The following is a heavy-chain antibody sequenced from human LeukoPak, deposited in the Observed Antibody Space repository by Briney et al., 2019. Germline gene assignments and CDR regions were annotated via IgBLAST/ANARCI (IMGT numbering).Heavy chain of an antibody. CDR2: IDSSGSP. J-gene: IGHJ4*02. Sequence: SETLSLTCTVSGAPISSYYWSWIRQPPGKGLVWIGYIDSSGSPKYNPSLKSRVTISGDTSKNQFSLKLKSVTAADTAVYYCARRLECDSWGQGTLVTVSS. CDR1: GAPISSYY. V-gene: IGHV4-4*09. D-gene: IGHD3-3*01. CDR3: ARRLECDS.